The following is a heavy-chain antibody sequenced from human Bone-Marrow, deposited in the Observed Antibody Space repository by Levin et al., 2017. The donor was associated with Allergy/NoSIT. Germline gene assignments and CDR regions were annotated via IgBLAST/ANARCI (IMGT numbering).Heavy chain of an antibody. CDR3: ARGHYSYYYMDV. V-gene: IGHV3-53*01. Sequence: SGGSLRLSCAASGFTVSSNYMSWVRQAPGKGLEWVSVIYSGGSTYYADSVKGRFTISRDNSKNTLYIQMNSLRAEDTAVYYCARGHYSYYYMDVWGKGTTVTVSS. CDR1: GFTVSSNY. J-gene: IGHJ6*03. CDR2: IYSGGST.